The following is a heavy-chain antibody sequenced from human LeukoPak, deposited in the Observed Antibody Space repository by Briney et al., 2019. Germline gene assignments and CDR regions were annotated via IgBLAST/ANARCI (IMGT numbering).Heavy chain of an antibody. V-gene: IGHV3-23*01. Sequence: GGSLRPSCAASEFSFSTSPMSWVRQPPGKGLEWVSAMNNGPGATFYRDSVRGRFTISRDDSKSTLYLQMNSLRAEDTGTYYCAKTHYDLLDVWGQGTTVTVSS. J-gene: IGHJ6*02. CDR2: MNNGPGAT. CDR1: EFSFSTSP. CDR3: AKTHYDLLDV. D-gene: IGHD5-12*01.